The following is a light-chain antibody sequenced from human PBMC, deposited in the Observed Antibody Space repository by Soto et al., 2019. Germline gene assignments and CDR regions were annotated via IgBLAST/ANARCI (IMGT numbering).Light chain of an antibody. J-gene: IGLJ1*01. CDR2: EVS. CDR1: SSDVGDYNY. Sequence: QSVLTQPPSASGSPGQSVTISCTGTSSDVGDYNYVSWYQQYPGKAPKLMIYEVSKRPSGVPDRFSGSKSGNTASLTVSGFKAEDEDDYYSSSYAGSNARVFGTGTKVTVL. CDR3: SSYAGSNARV. V-gene: IGLV2-8*01.